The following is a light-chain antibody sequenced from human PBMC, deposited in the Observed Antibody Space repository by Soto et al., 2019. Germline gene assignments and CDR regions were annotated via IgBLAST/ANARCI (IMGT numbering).Light chain of an antibody. J-gene: IGKJ4*01. CDR2: DAS. CDR1: QSISSN. Sequence: IVLTKSPATLSVSPGERATLSCRASQSISSNLAWYQQKPGQVPRLLIYDASTRAAGIPTGFSGSGSGTEFTLTIGSLQSEDFAIYYCQQYHNLPLTLGGGTKVDIK. CDR3: QQYHNLPLT. V-gene: IGKV3-15*01.